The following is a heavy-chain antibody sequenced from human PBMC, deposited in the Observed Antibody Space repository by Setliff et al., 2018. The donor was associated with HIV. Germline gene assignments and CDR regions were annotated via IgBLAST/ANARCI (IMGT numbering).Heavy chain of an antibody. D-gene: IGHD3-10*01. CDR1: GFTFSSYW. CDR3: ARDREESLWFGDLKYMDV. J-gene: IGHJ6*03. CDR2: ISWSGDRV. Sequence: PGGSLRLSCAASGFTFSSYWMSWVRQAPGKGLEWVSGISWSGDRVDYADSVKGRFTISRDNAKDSLYLQMRGLRLEDTAMYYCARDREESLWFGDLKYMDVWGKGTTVTVSS. V-gene: IGHV3-20*04.